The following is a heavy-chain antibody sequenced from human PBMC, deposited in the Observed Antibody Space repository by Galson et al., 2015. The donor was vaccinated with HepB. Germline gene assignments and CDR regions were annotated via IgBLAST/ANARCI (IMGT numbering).Heavy chain of an antibody. D-gene: IGHD3-3*01. CDR2: ISTYNGNT. Sequence: SVKVSCKASGYNFNPHGISWVRQAPGQGLEWMGWISTYNGNTKYAEKFQGRVTMNRDTSTTTAYMELRSLKSDDTAVYYCARGMTKGVGFWSGYYKTGFDSWGQGTLVTVSS. J-gene: IGHJ4*02. V-gene: IGHV1-18*01. CDR1: GYNFNPHG. CDR3: ARGMTKGVGFWSGYYKTGFDS.